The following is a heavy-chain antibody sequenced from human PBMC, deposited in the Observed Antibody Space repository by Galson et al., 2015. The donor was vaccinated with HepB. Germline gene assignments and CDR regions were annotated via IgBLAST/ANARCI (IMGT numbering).Heavy chain of an antibody. J-gene: IGHJ4*02. CDR2: ISSSSSYT. V-gene: IGHV3-11*06. D-gene: IGHD6-13*01. CDR1: GFTFSDYY. CDR3: AGSDARYSSSWFPHFDY. Sequence: SLRLSCAASGFTFSDYYMSWIRQAPGKGLEWVSYISSSSSYTNYADSVKGRFTISRDNAKNSLYLQMNSLRAEDTAVYYCAGSDARYSSSWFPHFDYWGQGTLVTVSS.